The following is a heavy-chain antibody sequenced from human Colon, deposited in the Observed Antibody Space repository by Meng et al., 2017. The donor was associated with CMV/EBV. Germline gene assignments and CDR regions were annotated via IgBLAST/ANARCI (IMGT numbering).Heavy chain of an antibody. J-gene: IGHJ3*01. CDR3: ARDYYHSSGYNWRGAFDV. CDR2: IYSGGTT. Sequence: GESLKISCAASGFPVSANYMTWVRQAPGKGLEWVSIIYSGGTTKLYADSVKGRFSISTDTSKNTLYLQMDSLTDEDTAVYYCARDYYHSSGYNWRGAFDVWGQGTTVTVSS. CDR1: GFPVSANY. V-gene: IGHV3-53*01. D-gene: IGHD3-22*01.